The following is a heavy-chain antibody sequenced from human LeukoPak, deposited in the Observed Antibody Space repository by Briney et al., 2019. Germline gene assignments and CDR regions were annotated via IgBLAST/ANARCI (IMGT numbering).Heavy chain of an antibody. CDR1: GGTFSSYA. Sequence: ASVKVSCKASGGTFSSYAISWVRQAPGQGLEWMGGIIPIFGTANYAQKFQGRVTITADESTSTAYMELSSLRSEDTAVYYCAGYSYGYYYYYGMDVWGQGTTVTVSS. D-gene: IGHD5-18*01. CDR3: AGYSYGYYYYYGMDV. V-gene: IGHV1-69*13. CDR2: IIPIFGTA. J-gene: IGHJ6*02.